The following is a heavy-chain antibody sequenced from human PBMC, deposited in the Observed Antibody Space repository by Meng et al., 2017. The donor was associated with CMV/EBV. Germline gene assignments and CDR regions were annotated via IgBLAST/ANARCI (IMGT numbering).Heavy chain of an antibody. J-gene: IGHJ3*02. D-gene: IGHD3-22*01. CDR3: AREGLDSSGSYAFDI. Sequence: GSLRLSCTVSGGSISSYYWSWIRQPPGKGLEWIGYIYYSGGTNYNPSLKSRVTISVDTSKNQFSLKLSSVTAADTAVYYCAREGLDSSGSYAFDIWGQGTMVTVSS. CDR2: IYYSGGT. V-gene: IGHV4-59*01. CDR1: GGSISSYY.